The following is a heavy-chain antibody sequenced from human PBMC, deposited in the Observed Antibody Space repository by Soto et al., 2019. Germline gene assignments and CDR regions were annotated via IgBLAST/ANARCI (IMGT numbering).Heavy chain of an antibody. CDR2: TLHKLGSA. J-gene: IGHJ4*02. V-gene: IGHV1-69*01. CDR3: ARGVDGYNPGAVY. Sequence: QVQLVQSGAEVKEPGSSVKVSCKASGGGHLRDYRTTWVRRAPGQGHQWTGGTLHKLGSANYAQNFQGRGTVTADESTNTVYMELRSLRSDDTAVDYCARGVDGYNPGAVYWGQGTPVTVSS. D-gene: IGHD5-12*01. CDR1: GGGHLRDYR.